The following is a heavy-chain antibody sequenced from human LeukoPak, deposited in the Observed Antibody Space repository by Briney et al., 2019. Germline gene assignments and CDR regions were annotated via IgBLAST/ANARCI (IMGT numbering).Heavy chain of an antibody. V-gene: IGHV1-2*02. CDR3: ARFSYGSGSYYPYYYYGMDV. D-gene: IGHD3-10*01. CDR1: GYTFTGYY. Sequence: ASVKVSCKASGYTFTGYYMHWVRQAPGQGLEWMGWINPNSGGTNYAQKFQGRVTMTRDTSISTAYMELSRLRSDDTAVYYCARFSYGSGSYYPYYYYGMDVWGQGTTVTVSS. CDR2: INPNSGGT. J-gene: IGHJ6*02.